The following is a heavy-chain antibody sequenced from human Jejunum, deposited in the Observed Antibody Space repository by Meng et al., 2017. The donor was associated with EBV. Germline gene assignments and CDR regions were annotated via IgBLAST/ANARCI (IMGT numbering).Heavy chain of an antibody. Sequence: QVHVQESGPGLVKPSGTLSLTCAVSGGSITSTNWWSWVRQPPGKGLEWIGEIHHSGRTNYNPSLKSRVTISVDKSKNQFSLELSSVTAADTAVYFCASVGYYDSSGYFTDYWGQGTLVTVSS. CDR1: GGSITSTNW. CDR2: IHHSGRT. CDR3: ASVGYYDSSGYFTDY. J-gene: IGHJ4*02. D-gene: IGHD3-22*01. V-gene: IGHV4-4*02.